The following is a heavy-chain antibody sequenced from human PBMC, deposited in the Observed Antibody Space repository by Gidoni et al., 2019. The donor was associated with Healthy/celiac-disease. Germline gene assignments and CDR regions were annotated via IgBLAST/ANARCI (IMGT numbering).Heavy chain of an antibody. V-gene: IGHV4-39*01. J-gene: IGHJ5*02. D-gene: IGHD3-3*01. CDR2: IYYSGST. Sequence: PPGKGLEWIGSIYYSGSTYYNPSLKSRVTISVDTSKNQFSLKLSSVTAADTAVYYCARRAYDFWSGYSENWFDPWGQGTLVTVSS. CDR3: ARRAYDFWSGYSENWFDP.